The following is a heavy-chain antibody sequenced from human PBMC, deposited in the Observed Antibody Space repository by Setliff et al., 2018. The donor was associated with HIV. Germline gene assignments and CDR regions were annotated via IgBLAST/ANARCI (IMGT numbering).Heavy chain of an antibody. V-gene: IGHV4-59*12. J-gene: IGHJ4*02. Sequence: PSETLSLTCTVSGGSISSYYWSWIRQPPGKGLEWIGEINHSGSTNYNPSLQRRVIMSVDTSAKQFYLKVNSVTAADTAVYFCARRARFCTSATCYRHFDFWGEGTLVTVSS. D-gene: IGHD2-2*01. CDR3: ARRARFCTSATCYRHFDF. CDR1: GGSISSYY. CDR2: INHSGST.